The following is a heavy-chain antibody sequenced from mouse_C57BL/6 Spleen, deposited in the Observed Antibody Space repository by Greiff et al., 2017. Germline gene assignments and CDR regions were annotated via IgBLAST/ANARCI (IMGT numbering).Heavy chain of an antibody. CDR3: ARSDGSRFDY. J-gene: IGHJ2*01. CDR2: IHPNSGST. D-gene: IGHD1-1*01. V-gene: IGHV1-64*01. Sequence: VQLQQSGAELVKPGASVKLSCKASGYTFTSYWMHWVKQRPGQGLEWIGMIHPNSGSTNYNEKFKSKATLTVDKSSSTAYMQLSSLTSEDSAVYYCARSDGSRFDYWGQGTTLTVSS. CDR1: GYTFTSYW.